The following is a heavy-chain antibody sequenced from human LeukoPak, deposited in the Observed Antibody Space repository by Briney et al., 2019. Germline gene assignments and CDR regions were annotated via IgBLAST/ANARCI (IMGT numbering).Heavy chain of an antibody. D-gene: IGHD6-13*01. Sequence: GGSLRLSCAASGFTFDDYTMHWVRQAPGKGLEWVSLISWDGGSTYYADSVKDRFTISRDNSKNSLYLQMNSLRTEDTALYYCAKDSRGIAAAGLGMDYWGQGTLVTVSS. CDR1: GFTFDDYT. CDR3: AKDSRGIAAAGLGMDY. V-gene: IGHV3-43*01. CDR2: ISWDGGST. J-gene: IGHJ4*02.